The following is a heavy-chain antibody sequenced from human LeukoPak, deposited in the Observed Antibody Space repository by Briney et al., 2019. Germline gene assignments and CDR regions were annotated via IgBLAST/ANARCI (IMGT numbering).Heavy chain of an antibody. D-gene: IGHD3-22*01. V-gene: IGHV1-3*01. J-gene: IGHJ1*01. CDR1: GDTFTDYG. CDR2: LNAGNGNA. Sequence: ASLKVSCKASGDTFTDYGMRWVRQGPGQRLEWMAWLNAGNGNAKYSEKFQGRVTITRDTSASTAYMELSSLRSEDTAVYYCARVPLHDRNDYYYPHWGQGTVVTVSS. CDR3: ARVPLHDRNDYYYPH.